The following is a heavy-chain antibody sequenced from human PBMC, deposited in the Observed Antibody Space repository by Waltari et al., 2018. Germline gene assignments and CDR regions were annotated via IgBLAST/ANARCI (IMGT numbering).Heavy chain of an antibody. J-gene: IGHJ6*02. CDR2: ITSSSRST. CDR1: GFTFHSYA. V-gene: IGHV3-23*01. D-gene: IGHD3-16*01. CDR3: AKGTAAFYYGMDV. Sequence: EVQLLESGGDLVQPGGSLTLSCAASGFTFHSYAMNWVRQAPGKGLEWVSAITSSSRSTYYADSVKGRFTISRDNSKNTAYLQMNSLRAGDTAIYYCAKGTAAFYYGMDVWGQGTTVT.